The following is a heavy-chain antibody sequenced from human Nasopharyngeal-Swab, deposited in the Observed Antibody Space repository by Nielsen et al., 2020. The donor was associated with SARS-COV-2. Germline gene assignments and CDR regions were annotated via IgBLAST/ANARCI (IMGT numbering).Heavy chain of an antibody. D-gene: IGHD5-24*01. J-gene: IGHJ4*02. V-gene: IGHV4-30-4*08. CDR3: ARGGYNSPLNFDY. Sequence: SETLSLTCAVYGGSFSGYYWSWIRQPPGKGLEWIGYIYYSGSTYYNPSLRSRVTISVDTSKNQFSLKLSSVTAADTAVYYCARGGYNSPLNFDYWGQGTLVAVSS. CDR1: GGSFSGYY. CDR2: IYYSGST.